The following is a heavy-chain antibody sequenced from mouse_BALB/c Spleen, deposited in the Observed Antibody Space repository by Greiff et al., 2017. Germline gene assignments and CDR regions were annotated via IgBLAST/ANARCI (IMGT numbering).Heavy chain of an antibody. CDR2: IDPANGNT. Sequence: VQLKQSGAELVKPGASVKLSCTASGFNIKDTYMHWVKQRPEQGLEWIGRIDPANGNTKYDPKFQGKATITADTSSNTAYLQLSSLTSEDTAVYYCYGNYGDYWGQGTTLTVSS. CDR3: YGNYGDY. D-gene: IGHD2-1*01. J-gene: IGHJ2*01. V-gene: IGHV14-3*02. CDR1: GFNIKDTY.